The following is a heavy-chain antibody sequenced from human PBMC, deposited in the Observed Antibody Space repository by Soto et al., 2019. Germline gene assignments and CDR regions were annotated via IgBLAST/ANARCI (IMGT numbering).Heavy chain of an antibody. CDR1: GHTFTSYY. Sequence: ASVKVACKAPGHTFTSYYMHWVRQAPGQGLEWVGIINPSGGSTSYAQKFQGRVIMTRDTFTSTVYMELSSLRSEDTALYYCARSLLSGSYRIDNWFAPWGQGTLVTVSS. D-gene: IGHD1-26*01. CDR3: ARSLLSGSYRIDNWFAP. V-gene: IGHV1-46*01. CDR2: INPSGGST. J-gene: IGHJ5*02.